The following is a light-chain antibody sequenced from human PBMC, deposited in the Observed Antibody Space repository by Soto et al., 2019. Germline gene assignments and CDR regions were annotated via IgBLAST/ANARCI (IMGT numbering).Light chain of an antibody. Sequence: EIVLTQSPGTLSLSPGERATLSCRASQSVSSSYLAWYQQKPGQAPRLLIYGASSRATGIPDRFSGSGSGTDCTLTISRLEPEDFAVYYCQQYGSSLFTFGPVTKVDIK. CDR2: GAS. J-gene: IGKJ3*01. V-gene: IGKV3-20*01. CDR1: QSVSSSY. CDR3: QQYGSSLFT.